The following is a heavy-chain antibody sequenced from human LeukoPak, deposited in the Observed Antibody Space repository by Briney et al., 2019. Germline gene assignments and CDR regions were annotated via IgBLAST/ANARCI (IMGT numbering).Heavy chain of an antibody. CDR2: ISYDGSNK. CDR3: ARTTVTTFSEFDY. CDR1: GFTFSNYA. D-gene: IGHD4-17*01. V-gene: IGHV3-30-3*02. Sequence: QPGRSLRLSCAASGFTFSNYAMHWVRQAPGKGLEWVAVISYDGSNKYYADSVKGRFTISRDNSKNTLYLQMNSLRAEDAAVYYCARTTVTTFSEFDYWGQGTLVTVSS. J-gene: IGHJ4*02.